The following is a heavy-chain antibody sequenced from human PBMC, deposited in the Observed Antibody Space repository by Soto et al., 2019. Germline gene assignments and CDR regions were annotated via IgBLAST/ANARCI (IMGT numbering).Heavy chain of an antibody. D-gene: IGHD1-26*01. Sequence: QVQLVQSGAEVKKPGSSVKVSCKASGGTFSSYAISWVRQAPGQGLEWMGGIIPIFGTANYAQKFQGRVTITADESTSTAYMERSSLRSEDTAVYDFARERVGATQHWFDPWGQGTLVTVSS. CDR1: GGTFSSYA. V-gene: IGHV1-69*01. CDR3: ARERVGATQHWFDP. CDR2: IIPIFGTA. J-gene: IGHJ5*02.